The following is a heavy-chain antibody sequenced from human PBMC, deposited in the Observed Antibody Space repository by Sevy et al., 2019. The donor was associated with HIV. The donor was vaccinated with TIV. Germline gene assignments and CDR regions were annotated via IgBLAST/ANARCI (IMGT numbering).Heavy chain of an antibody. CDR3: ASHGGYRYGSLLDN. V-gene: IGHV1-2*02. CDR1: GYTFTDYF. Sequence: ASVKVSCKASGYTFTDYFMHWVRQAPGQGLEWMGWINPNSGDTKYAQKFQGRVTVTRDTSIRTAYMELSSLRFDDKAVYHCASHGGYRYGSLLDNWGQGTLVTVSS. D-gene: IGHD5-18*01. CDR2: INPNSGDT. J-gene: IGHJ4*02.